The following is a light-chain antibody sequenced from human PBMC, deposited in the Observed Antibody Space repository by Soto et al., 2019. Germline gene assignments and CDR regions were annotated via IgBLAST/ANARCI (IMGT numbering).Light chain of an antibody. J-gene: IGKJ5*01. Sequence: DIQMTQSPSSVSASVGDRVIITCRASQGIKSWLAWFQQKPGNSPKLLIYDANTLQSGVPSRFSGSGSGTDFILTIRSLQPEDCATYSCQQADSFPIAFGQGTRLEIK. V-gene: IGKV1D-12*01. CDR3: QQADSFPIA. CDR1: QGIKSW. CDR2: DAN.